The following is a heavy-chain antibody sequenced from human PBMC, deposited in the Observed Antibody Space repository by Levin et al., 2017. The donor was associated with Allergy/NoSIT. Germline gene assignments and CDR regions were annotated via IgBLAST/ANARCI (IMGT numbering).Heavy chain of an antibody. J-gene: IGHJ4*02. CDR1: GFTFSDHY. CDR3: ARPNVAKSGSYSSYYFDY. CDR2: TRNKASSYTT. D-gene: IGHD1-26*01. V-gene: IGHV3-72*01. Sequence: PGGSLRLSCAASGFTFSDHYMDWVRQAPGKGLEWVGRTRNKASSYTTEYAASVTGRFTISRDDSKNSLYLQMNSLKTEDTAVYYCARPNVAKSGSYSSYYFDYWGQGTLVTVSS.